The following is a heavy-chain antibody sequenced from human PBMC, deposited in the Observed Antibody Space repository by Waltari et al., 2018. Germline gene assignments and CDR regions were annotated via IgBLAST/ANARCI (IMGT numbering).Heavy chain of an antibody. CDR1: GLTFCNFT. V-gene: IGHV3-23*01. CDR2: ITSGGGDT. J-gene: IGHJ4*02. Sequence: QLLESGGGWIQPGGSLRLSCVSPGLTFCNFTISWVRQAPGKGLEGGSGITSGGGDTYYADSVRGRFTISRDNARNRLYLQMNSLRDEDTAVYYCAKEIHTIGRPCFDCWGQGVRVTVSS. CDR3: AKEIHTIGRPCFDC.